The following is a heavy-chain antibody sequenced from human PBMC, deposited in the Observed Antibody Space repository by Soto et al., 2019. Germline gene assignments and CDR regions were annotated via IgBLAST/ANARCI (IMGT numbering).Heavy chain of an antibody. CDR3: ARDGTDIVVVPAAIHWFDP. Sequence: ASVKVSCKASGYTFTSYYMHWVRRAPGQGLEWMGIINPSGGSTSYAQKFQGRVTMTRDTSTSTVYMELSSLRSEDTAVYYCARDGTDIVVVPAAIHWFDPWGQGTLVTGSS. CDR2: INPSGGST. CDR1: GYTFTSYY. V-gene: IGHV1-46*03. J-gene: IGHJ5*02. D-gene: IGHD2-2*02.